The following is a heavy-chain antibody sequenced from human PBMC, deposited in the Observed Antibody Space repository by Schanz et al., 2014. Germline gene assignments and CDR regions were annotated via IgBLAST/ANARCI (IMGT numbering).Heavy chain of an antibody. V-gene: IGHV3-21*04. D-gene: IGHD3-9*01. CDR3: AKQIHYDILTVTRN. CDR1: GFSFSSYS. J-gene: IGHJ4*02. CDR2: ISSSGSYI. Sequence: EAALVESGGGLIQRGESLRLSCSASGFSFSSYSMNWVRQAPGKGLEWVSSISSSGSYIHYADSVKGRFTISRDNSKNTLYLQMNSLRAEDTAVYYCAKQIHYDILTVTRNWGQGTLVTVSS.